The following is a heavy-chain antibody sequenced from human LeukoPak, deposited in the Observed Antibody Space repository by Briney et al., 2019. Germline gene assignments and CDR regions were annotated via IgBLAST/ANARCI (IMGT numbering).Heavy chain of an antibody. Sequence: PGGSLRLSCLASGFTLSTNAMSWVRQAPGKGLEWISGISGSGARTYYADSVKGRFTLSRGDSTNTLYLQMNSLRGDDTAVYYCAKDVGKWETLHFFDYWGQGPLPTVSS. V-gene: IGHV3-23*01. D-gene: IGHD1-26*01. CDR3: AKDVGKWETLHFFDY. CDR1: GFTLSTNA. J-gene: IGHJ4*02. CDR2: ISGSGART.